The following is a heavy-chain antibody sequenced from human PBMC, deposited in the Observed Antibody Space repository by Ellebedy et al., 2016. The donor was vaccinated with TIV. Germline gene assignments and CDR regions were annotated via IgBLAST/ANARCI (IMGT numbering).Heavy chain of an antibody. CDR1: GFTSSRYW. V-gene: IGHV3-7*01. Sequence: GGSLRLSCAASGFTSSRYWMTWVRQTPGKGLEWVANIRQDSSEKNYMDSVKGRFTISRNNAKNSLYLQMNSLRDEDTAVYYCARDQWLGRAYYFDYWGQGTLLTVSS. J-gene: IGHJ4*02. CDR3: ARDQWLGRAYYFDY. CDR2: IRQDSSEK. D-gene: IGHD6-19*01.